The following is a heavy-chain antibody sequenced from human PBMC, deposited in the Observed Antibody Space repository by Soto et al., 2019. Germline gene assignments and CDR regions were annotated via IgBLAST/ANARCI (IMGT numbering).Heavy chain of an antibody. CDR3: ARHTAMDSAVYYYDMDV. V-gene: IGHV1-69*01. D-gene: IGHD5-18*01. J-gene: IGHJ6*02. CDR2: IIPIFGTA. CDR1: GGTFSSYA. Sequence: QVQLVQSGAEVKKPGSSVKVSCKASGGTFSSYAISWVRQAPGQGLEWMGGIIPIFGTANYAQKFQGRVTITADESTSTAYMELSNLRSEDTAVYYCARHTAMDSAVYYYDMDVWGQGTTVTVSS.